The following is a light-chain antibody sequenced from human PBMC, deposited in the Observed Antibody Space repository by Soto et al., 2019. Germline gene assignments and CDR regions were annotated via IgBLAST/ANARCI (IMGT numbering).Light chain of an antibody. J-gene: IGKJ1*01. CDR2: GAS. CDR3: QQYSNSRGT. Sequence: DIVLTQSPGTLSLSPGERATLSCRASQSVSTTYLAWYQQKPGQAPMLLIYGASSKASGIPNRFSGSGSGTDFTLTISRLQPEDFAVYYCQQYSNSRGTFGQGTKLEIK. V-gene: IGKV3-20*01. CDR1: QSVSTTY.